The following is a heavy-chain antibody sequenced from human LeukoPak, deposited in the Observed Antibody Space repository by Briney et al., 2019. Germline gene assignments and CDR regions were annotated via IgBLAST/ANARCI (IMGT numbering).Heavy chain of an antibody. J-gene: IGHJ6*03. CDR2: INPNSGGT. V-gene: IGHV1-2*02. CDR3: ARNSEDIVLVVYAPRDYYYMDV. CDR1: GYTFTGYY. D-gene: IGHD2-8*01. Sequence: WASVKVSCKASGYTFTGYYMHWVRQAPGQGLEWMGWINPNSGGTNYAQKFQGRVTMTRDTSISTAYMELSRLRSDDTAVYYCARNSEDIVLVVYAPRDYYYMDVWGKGTTVTVSS.